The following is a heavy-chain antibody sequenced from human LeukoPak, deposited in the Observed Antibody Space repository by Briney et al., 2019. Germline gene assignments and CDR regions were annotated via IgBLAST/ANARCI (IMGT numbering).Heavy chain of an antibody. CDR3: ARDRFGYCSGGSCLYYYYGMDV. V-gene: IGHV4-30-4*08. CDR2: IYYSGST. D-gene: IGHD2-15*01. CDR1: GFTFSSYA. Sequence: LRLSCAASGFTFSSYAMSWVRQAPGKGLEWIGYIYYSGSTYYNPSLKSRVTISVDTSKNQFSLKLSSVTAADTAVYYCARDRFGYCSGGSCLYYYYGMDVWGQGTTVTVSS. J-gene: IGHJ6*02.